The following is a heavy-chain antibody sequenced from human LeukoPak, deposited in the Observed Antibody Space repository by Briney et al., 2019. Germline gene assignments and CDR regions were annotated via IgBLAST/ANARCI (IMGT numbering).Heavy chain of an antibody. CDR2: MNPNSGNT. CDR1: GYTFTSND. J-gene: IGHJ4*02. CDR3: ARGSRYSGSYFFDY. V-gene: IGHV1-8*03. Sequence: ASVKVSCKASGYTFTSNDINWVRQATGQGLEWMGWMNPNSGNTGYAQKFQGRVTITRNTSISTAYMELSSLRSEDTAVYYCARGSRYSGSYFFDYWGQGTLVTVSS. D-gene: IGHD1-26*01.